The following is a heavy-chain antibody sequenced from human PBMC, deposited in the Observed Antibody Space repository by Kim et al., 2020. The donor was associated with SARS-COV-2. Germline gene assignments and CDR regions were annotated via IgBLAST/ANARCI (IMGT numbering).Heavy chain of an antibody. CDR3: ARGGIVVVPAAIQNWFDP. D-gene: IGHD2-2*01. V-gene: IGHV1-69*13. CDR2: IIPIFGTA. J-gene: IGHJ5*02. CDR1: GGTFSSYA. Sequence: SVKVSCKASGGTFSSYAISWVRQAPGQGLEWMGGIIPIFGTANYAQKFQGRVTITADESTSTAYMELSSLRSEDTAVYYCARGGIVVVPAAIQNWFDPWGQGTLVTVSS.